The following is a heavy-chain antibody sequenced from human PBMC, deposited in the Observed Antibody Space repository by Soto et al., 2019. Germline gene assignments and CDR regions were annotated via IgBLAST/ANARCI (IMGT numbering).Heavy chain of an antibody. CDR2: MNPNSGIT. V-gene: IGHV1-8*01. J-gene: IGHJ4*02. D-gene: IGHD4-17*01. CDR1: GYTFTSHD. Sequence: QVQLVQSGAEVKKPGASVKVSCKASGYTFTSHDINWVRQATGQGLEWVGWMNPNSGITGYAQKFQGRVTMTRNTSISTAYMELSSLRSEDTAVYYCARWDYGVYARFDFWGQGTLVTVSS. CDR3: ARWDYGVYARFDF.